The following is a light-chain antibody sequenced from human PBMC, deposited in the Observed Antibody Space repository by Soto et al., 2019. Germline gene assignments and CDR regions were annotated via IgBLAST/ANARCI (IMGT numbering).Light chain of an antibody. CDR3: KQYNNWPQT. Sequence: EIVLQQSPGTLSLSPGERSTFSCRARQSVSSSYIAWYQQKPGQANRLLIYGASTRATGIPARFSGSGSGTEFTLTISSLQSEEFAVYYCKQYNNWPQTVGHRSKVAIK. CDR1: QSVSSSY. V-gene: IGKV3-15*01. J-gene: IGKJ1*01. CDR2: GAS.